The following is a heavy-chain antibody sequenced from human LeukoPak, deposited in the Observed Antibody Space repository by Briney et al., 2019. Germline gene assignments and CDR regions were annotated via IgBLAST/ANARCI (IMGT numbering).Heavy chain of an antibody. V-gene: IGHV3-9*01. D-gene: IGHD3-10*01. Sequence: GGSLRLSRAASGFTFDDYAMHWVRQAPGKGLEWVSGSSWNSGSIGYADSVKGRFTISRDNAKNSLYLQMNSLRAEDTALYYCAKDYGSGSPDYYYYGMDVWGQGTTVTVSS. CDR3: AKDYGSGSPDYYYYGMDV. CDR1: GFTFDDYA. J-gene: IGHJ6*02. CDR2: SSWNSGSI.